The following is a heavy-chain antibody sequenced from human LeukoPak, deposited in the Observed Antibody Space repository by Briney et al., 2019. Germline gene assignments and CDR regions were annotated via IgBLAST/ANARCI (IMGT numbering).Heavy chain of an antibody. D-gene: IGHD4-23*01. J-gene: IGHJ4*02. V-gene: IGHV1-2*02. CDR2: INPDIGGT. Sequence: ASVRVSCTASGYTFTDYYMHWVRQSPGQRLEWMGWINPDIGGTNYAQNFQGRVTMTRDTSISTAYMELSRLRSDDTAVYYCARPFIETPSLGALDYWGQGSLVTVSS. CDR1: GYTFTDYY. CDR3: ARPFIETPSLGALDY.